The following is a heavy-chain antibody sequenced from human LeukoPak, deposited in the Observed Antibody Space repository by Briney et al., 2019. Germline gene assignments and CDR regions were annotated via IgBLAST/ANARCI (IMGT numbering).Heavy chain of an antibody. D-gene: IGHD6-13*01. Sequence: PGGSLRPSCAASGFTFSSYSMNWVRQAPGKGLEWVSSISSSSSYIYYADSVKGRFTISRDNAKNSLYLQMNSLRAEDTAVYYCARLPFQDIAAAGMVDYWGQGTLVTVSS. CDR2: ISSSSSYI. CDR3: ARLPFQDIAAAGMVDY. J-gene: IGHJ4*02. V-gene: IGHV3-21*01. CDR1: GFTFSSYS.